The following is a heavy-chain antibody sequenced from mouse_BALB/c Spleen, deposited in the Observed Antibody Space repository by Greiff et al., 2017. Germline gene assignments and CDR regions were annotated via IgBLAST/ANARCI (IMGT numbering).Heavy chain of an antibody. V-gene: IGHV14-4*02. D-gene: IGHD2-3*01. CDR3: NAGDDGDYLDY. CDR2: IDPENGDT. J-gene: IGHJ2*01. Sequence: VQLQQSGAELVRSGASVKLSCTASGFNIKDYYMHWVKQRPEQGLEWIGWIDPENGDTEYAPKFQGKATMTADTSSNTAYLQLSSLTSEDTAVYYCNAGDDGDYLDYWGQGTTLTVSS. CDR1: GFNIKDYY.